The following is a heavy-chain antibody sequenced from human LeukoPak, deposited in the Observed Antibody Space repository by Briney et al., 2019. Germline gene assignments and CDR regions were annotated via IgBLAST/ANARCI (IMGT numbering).Heavy chain of an antibody. Sequence: PGGSLRLSCAASGFTFSSYGMHWVRQAPGKGLEWVAVIWYDGSNKYYADSVKGRFTISRDNSKNTLYLQMNSLRAEDTAVYYCARISYYGSGSYLSSGYYYYGMDVWGHGTKVTVSS. CDR3: ARISYYGSGSYLSSGYYYYGMDV. CDR1: GFTFSSYG. J-gene: IGHJ6*02. CDR2: IWYDGSNK. V-gene: IGHV3-33*01. D-gene: IGHD3-10*01.